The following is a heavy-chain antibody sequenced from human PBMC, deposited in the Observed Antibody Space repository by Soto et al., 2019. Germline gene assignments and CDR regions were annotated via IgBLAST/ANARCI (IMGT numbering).Heavy chain of an antibody. CDR3: AKGDYDFWSGYYTSNYYYMDV. CDR1: GFTFSSYA. CDR2: ISGSGGST. J-gene: IGHJ6*03. V-gene: IGHV3-23*01. Sequence: GGSLRLSCAASGFTFSSYAMSWVRQAPGKGLEWVSAISGSGGSTYYADSVKGRFTISRDNSKNTLYLQMSSLRAEDTAVYYCAKGDYDFWSGYYTSNYYYMDVWGKGTTVTVSS. D-gene: IGHD3-3*01.